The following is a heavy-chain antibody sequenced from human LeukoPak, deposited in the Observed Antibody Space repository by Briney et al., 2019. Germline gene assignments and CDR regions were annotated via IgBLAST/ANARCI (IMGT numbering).Heavy chain of an antibody. CDR1: GFTFSSYG. CDR3: AKLWAGYYFDY. V-gene: IGHV3-30*18. CDR2: ISYDGSNK. Sequence: GGSLRLSCAASGFTFSSYGMHWVRQAPGKGLEWVAVISYDGSNKYYADSVKGRFTISRDNSKNTLYLQMISLRAEDTAVYYCAKLWAGYYFDYWGQGTLVTVSS. D-gene: IGHD3-10*01. J-gene: IGHJ4*02.